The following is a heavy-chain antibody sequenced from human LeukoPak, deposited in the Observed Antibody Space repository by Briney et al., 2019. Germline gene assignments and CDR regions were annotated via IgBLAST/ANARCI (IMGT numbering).Heavy chain of an antibody. J-gene: IGHJ6*03. D-gene: IGHD6-19*01. CDR3: ARSSGWYHRGPDYYYYYMDV. Sequence: GGSLRLSCAASGFTFSSYEMNWVRQAPGKGLEWVSYISRGGGIAEYADSVKGRFTISRDNAKSSLYLQMNSVRAEGTAVYYCARSSGWYHRGPDYYYYYMDVWGKGTTVTVSS. V-gene: IGHV3-48*03. CDR2: ISRGGGIA. CDR1: GFTFSSYE.